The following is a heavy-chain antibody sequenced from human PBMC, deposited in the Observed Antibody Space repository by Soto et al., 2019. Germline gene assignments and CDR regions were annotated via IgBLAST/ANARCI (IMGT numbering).Heavy chain of an antibody. CDR3: ARSRTGTTYGGMDV. D-gene: IGHD1-7*01. J-gene: IGHJ6*02. CDR2: IHSGGDT. CDR1: GFAVSSNY. Sequence: EVQLVESGGDLVQPGGSLRLSCAASGFAVSSNYMTRVRQAPGKGLEWVSVIHSGGDTHYADSVRGRFTISRDNSKNTLYLQMNSLRAEDTAAYYCARSRTGTTYGGMDVWGQGTTVTVSS. V-gene: IGHV3-66*01.